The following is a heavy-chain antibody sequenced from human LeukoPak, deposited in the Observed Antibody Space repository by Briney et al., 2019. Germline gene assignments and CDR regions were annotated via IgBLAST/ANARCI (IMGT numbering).Heavy chain of an antibody. Sequence: ASVKVSCKASGYTFTSYGISWVRQAPGQGLEWMGWISAYNGNTNYAQKLQGRVTMTTDTSTSTAYMELRSLRSDDTAVYYCAREPEIYYYDSSGYYRNWGQGTLVTVSS. D-gene: IGHD3-22*01. CDR3: AREPEIYYYDSSGYYRN. V-gene: IGHV1-18*01. CDR2: ISAYNGNT. CDR1: GYTFTSYG. J-gene: IGHJ4*02.